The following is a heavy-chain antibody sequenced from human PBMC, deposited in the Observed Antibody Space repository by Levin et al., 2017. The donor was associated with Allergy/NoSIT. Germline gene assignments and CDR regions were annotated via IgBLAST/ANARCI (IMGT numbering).Heavy chain of an antibody. CDR3: ARGVLNYYGSGSFFDY. CDR1: GGSFSGYY. V-gene: IGHV4-34*01. CDR2: INHSGST. D-gene: IGHD3-10*01. Sequence: SETLSLTCAVYGGSFSGYYWSWIRQPPGKGLEWIGEINHSGSTNYNPSLKSRVTISVDTSKNQFSLKLSSVTAADTAVYYCARGVLNYYGSGSFFDYWGQGTLVTVSS. J-gene: IGHJ4*02.